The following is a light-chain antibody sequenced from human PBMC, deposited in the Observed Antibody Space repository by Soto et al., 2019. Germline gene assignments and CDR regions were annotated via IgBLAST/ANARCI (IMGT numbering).Light chain of an antibody. J-gene: IGKJ5*01. CDR1: QSISSY. CDR3: QQSYSTPIT. CDR2: AAS. Sequence: DIQMTQSPSCLSASVGDRVTITCRAIQSISSYLNWYQQKPGKAPKLLIYAASSLQSGVPSRFSGSGSGTDFTLTISSLQPEDFATYYCQQSYSTPITFGQGTRLEIK. V-gene: IGKV1-39*01.